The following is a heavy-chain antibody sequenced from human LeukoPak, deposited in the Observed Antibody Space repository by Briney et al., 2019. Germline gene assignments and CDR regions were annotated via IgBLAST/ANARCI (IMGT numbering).Heavy chain of an antibody. Sequence: PGGSLRLSCAASGFSFSTYEFHWVRHAPGKGLEWVSYISASGQTIYYADSVRGRFTISRDNAKNSLYLQMNSLGAEDTAVYHCARDRDVDYGNDGFDIWGQGTMVTVSS. D-gene: IGHD4/OR15-4a*01. CDR2: ISASGQTI. CDR1: GFSFSTYE. CDR3: ARDRDVDYGNDGFDI. V-gene: IGHV3-48*03. J-gene: IGHJ3*02.